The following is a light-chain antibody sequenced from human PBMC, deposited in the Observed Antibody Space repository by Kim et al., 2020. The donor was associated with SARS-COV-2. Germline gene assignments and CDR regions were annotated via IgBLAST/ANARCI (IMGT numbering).Light chain of an antibody. CDR2: WAS. CDR3: QQFYSNPFT. Sequence: DIVMTQSPDSLDVSLGERATINCKSSQSVLFSSNNKNYLAWYQHKPGQPPKLLVYWASTRESGVPDRFSGSGSGTDFTLTISSLQAEDVALYYCQQFYSNPFTFGGGTKVDIK. CDR1: QSVLFSSNNKNY. V-gene: IGKV4-1*01. J-gene: IGKJ4*01.